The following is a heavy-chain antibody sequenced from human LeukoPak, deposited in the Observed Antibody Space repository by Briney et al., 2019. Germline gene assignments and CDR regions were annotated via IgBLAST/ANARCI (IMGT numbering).Heavy chain of an antibody. V-gene: IGHV5-51*01. J-gene: IGHJ3*02. Sequence: GESLKISCKGSGYSFTSYWIAWVRQMPGKGLEWMGIIHPSDSDTRYSPSFQGQVTISADNSISTAYLQWSSLKASDTAMYYCARPLQTTSGAFDIWGQGTMVTVSS. CDR1: GYSFTSYW. D-gene: IGHD4-17*01. CDR3: ARPLQTTSGAFDI. CDR2: IHPSDSDT.